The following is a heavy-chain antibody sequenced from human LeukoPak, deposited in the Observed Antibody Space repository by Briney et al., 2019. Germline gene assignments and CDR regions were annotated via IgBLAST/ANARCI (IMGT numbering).Heavy chain of an antibody. V-gene: IGHV3-49*04. CDR3: TRDGSRYYGMDV. D-gene: IGHD1-1*01. CDR2: IRSKAYGGTT. J-gene: IGHJ6*02. Sequence: GRSLRLSCTASGFTFGDYAMSWVRQAPGKGLEWVGFIRSKAYGGTTEYATSVKGRFTISRDDSKSIAYLQMNSLKTGDTAVYYCTRDGSRYYGMDVWGQGTTVTVSS. CDR1: GFTFGDYA.